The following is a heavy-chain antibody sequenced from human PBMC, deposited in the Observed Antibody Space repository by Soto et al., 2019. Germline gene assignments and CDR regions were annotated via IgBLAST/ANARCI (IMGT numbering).Heavy chain of an antibody. CDR2: IWYDGSNK. J-gene: IGHJ4*02. CDR3: ARDRSALMGVTTPFDY. V-gene: IGHV3-33*01. Sequence: SLRLSCAASGFTFSSYGMHWVRQAPGKGLEWVAVIWYDGSNKYYADSVKGRFTISRDNSKNTLYLQMNSLRAEDTAVYYCARDRSALMGVTTPFDYWGQGTLVTVSS. D-gene: IGHD4-17*01. CDR1: GFTFSSYG.